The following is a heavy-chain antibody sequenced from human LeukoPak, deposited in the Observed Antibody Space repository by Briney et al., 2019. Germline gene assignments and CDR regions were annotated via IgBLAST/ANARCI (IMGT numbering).Heavy chain of an antibody. V-gene: IGHV1-2*02. CDR3: ARSIVGATPLGY. J-gene: IGHJ4*02. CDR2: INPNSGGT. D-gene: IGHD1-26*01. Sequence: ASVKVSCKASGYTFTGYYMHWVRQAPGQGLEWMGWINPNSGGTNYAQKFQGRVTMTRDTSISTAYMELSRLRSDDTAVYYCARSIVGATPLGYWGQGTLVTVSS. CDR1: GYTFTGYY.